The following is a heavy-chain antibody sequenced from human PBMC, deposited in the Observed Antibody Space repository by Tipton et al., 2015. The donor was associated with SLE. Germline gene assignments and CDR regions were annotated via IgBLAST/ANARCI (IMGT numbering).Heavy chain of an antibody. CDR3: AREQQLAGDDFSYMDV. Sequence: SLRLSCAASGFTFSNYGIHWVRQAPGKGLEWVTVIWYDGSVKFYSDSVKGRFTISRDNSKNTVNLQMNSLRAGDTAVYYCAREQQLAGDDFSYMDVWGKGTTVTVSS. J-gene: IGHJ6*03. CDR2: IWYDGSVK. V-gene: IGHV3-33*01. CDR1: GFTFSNYG. D-gene: IGHD6-13*01.